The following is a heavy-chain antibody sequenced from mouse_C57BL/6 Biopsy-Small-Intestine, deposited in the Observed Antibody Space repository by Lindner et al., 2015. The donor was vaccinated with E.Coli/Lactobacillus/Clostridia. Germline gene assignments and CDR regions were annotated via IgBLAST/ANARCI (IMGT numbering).Heavy chain of an antibody. CDR2: IRSKSSDYAT. Sequence: VQLQESGGGLVQPKGSLKISCAASGFTFNAYAMHWVRQAPGKGLEWVARIRSKSSDYATYYADSVKDRFTISRDDSQSMFHLQMNNLKTEDTAMYYCVRGGPSLLSAMDFWGQGTSVTVPS. CDR1: GFTFNAYA. V-gene: IGHV10-3*01. D-gene: IGHD1-2*01. CDR3: VRGGPSLLSAMDF. J-gene: IGHJ4*01.